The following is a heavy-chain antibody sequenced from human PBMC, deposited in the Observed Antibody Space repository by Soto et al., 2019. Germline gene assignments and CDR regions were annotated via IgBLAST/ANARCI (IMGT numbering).Heavy chain of an antibody. CDR3: ARRVIAARPIYYYYGMDV. D-gene: IGHD6-6*01. CDR1: GGTFSSYA. V-gene: IGHV1-69*13. J-gene: IGHJ6*02. CDR2: IIPIFGTA. Sequence: GASVKVSCKASGGTFSSYAISWVRQAPGQGLEWMGGIIPIFGTANYAQKFQGRVTITADESTSTAYMELSSLRSEDTAVYYCARRVIAARPIYYYYGMDVWGQGTTVTVSS.